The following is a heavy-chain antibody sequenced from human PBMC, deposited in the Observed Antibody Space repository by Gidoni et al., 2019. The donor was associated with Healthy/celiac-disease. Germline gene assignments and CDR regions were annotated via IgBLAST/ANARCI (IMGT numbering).Heavy chain of an antibody. CDR1: GYTFTSYD. J-gene: IGHJ6*02. D-gene: IGHD5-18*01. Sequence: QVQLVQSGAEVKKPGASVKVSCKASGYTFTSYDINWVRQATGQGLEWMGWMNPNSGNTGYAQKFQGRVTMTRNTSISTAYMELSSLRSEDTAVYYCARGRIQLWSRDYYYGMDVWGQGTTVTVSS. CDR3: ARGRIQLWSRDYYYGMDV. CDR2: MNPNSGNT. V-gene: IGHV1-8*01.